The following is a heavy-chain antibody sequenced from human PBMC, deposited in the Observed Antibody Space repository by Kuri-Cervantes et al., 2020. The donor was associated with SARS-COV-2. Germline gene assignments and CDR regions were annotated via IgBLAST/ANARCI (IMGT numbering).Heavy chain of an antibody. CDR3: ARVPREICSSTSCYQGL. CDR1: GGTFSSYA. J-gene: IGHJ4*02. CDR2: IIPIFGTA. Sequence: SVKVSCKASGGTFSSYAISWVRQAPGQGLEWMGGIIPIFGTANYAQKFQGRVTITADESTSTAYMELSNLRSEDTAVYYCARVPREICSSTSCYQGLWGQGTLVTVSS. V-gene: IGHV1-69*13. D-gene: IGHD2-2*01.